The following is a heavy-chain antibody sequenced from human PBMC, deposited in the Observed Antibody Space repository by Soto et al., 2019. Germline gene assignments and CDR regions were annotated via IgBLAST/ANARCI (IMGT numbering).Heavy chain of an antibody. Sequence: SETMSLTCDVSGDSISRGGYSWDWIRQSPGKDLEWIGYISHSGSTYYNPSLKRRVTISGDRSKNQFSLKLSSVIAADTAVYYCVRGGQPPYFDYWGQGILVTVSS. CDR1: GDSISRGGYS. D-gene: IGHD3-16*01. CDR3: VRGGQPPYFDY. J-gene: IGHJ4*02. V-gene: IGHV4-30-2*06. CDR2: ISHSGST.